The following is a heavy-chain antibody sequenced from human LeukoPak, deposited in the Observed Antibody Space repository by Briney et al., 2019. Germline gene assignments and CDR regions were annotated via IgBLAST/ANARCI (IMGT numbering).Heavy chain of an antibody. CDR2: IYYSGST. J-gene: IGHJ4*02. D-gene: IGHD5-18*01. V-gene: IGHV4-61*01. Sequence: SETLSLTCTVSGGSISSSSYYWSWIRQPPGKGLEWIGYIYYSGSTNYNPSLKSRVTISVDTSKNQFSLKLSSVTAADTAVYYCARDSGSSYGPFAYWGREPWSPSPQ. CDR3: ARDSGSSYGPFAY. CDR1: GGSISSSSYY.